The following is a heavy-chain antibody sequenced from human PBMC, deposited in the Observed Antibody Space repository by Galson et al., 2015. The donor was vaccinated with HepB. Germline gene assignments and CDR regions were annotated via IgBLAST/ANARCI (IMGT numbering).Heavy chain of an antibody. Sequence: SLRLSCAASGFTFNTYGMNWVRQAPGKGLEWVSSISRNSDYIYYADSVKGRFTISRDNARDSLFLQMSSLRAEDTAVCYCARDYRPGFGSGRYYPNWFDPWGQGTLVTVSS. J-gene: IGHJ5*02. CDR2: ISRNSDYI. V-gene: IGHV3-21*01. CDR1: GFTFNTYG. CDR3: ARDYRPGFGSGRYYPNWFDP. D-gene: IGHD3-10*01.